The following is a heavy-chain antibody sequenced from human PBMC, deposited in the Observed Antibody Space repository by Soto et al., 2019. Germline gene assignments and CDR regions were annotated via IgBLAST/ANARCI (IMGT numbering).Heavy chain of an antibody. CDR3: ARGLRYLEWLS. Sequence: TLSLAFAVSGGSISSGGYSWSWIRQPPGKGLEWIGYIYHSGSTYYNPSLKSRVTISVDRSKNQFSLKLSPVTVADTAVYYCARGLRYLEWLSSGQGTLVTVSS. D-gene: IGHD3-9*01. J-gene: IGHJ5*02. V-gene: IGHV4-30-2*01. CDR1: GGSISSGGYS. CDR2: IYHSGST.